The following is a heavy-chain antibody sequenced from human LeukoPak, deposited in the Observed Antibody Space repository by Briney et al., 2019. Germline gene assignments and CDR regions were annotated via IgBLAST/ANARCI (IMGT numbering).Heavy chain of an antibody. V-gene: IGHV3-30*03. CDR1: GFTFSSYG. CDR3: ATRNGGSYYYFDY. J-gene: IGHJ4*02. CDR2: ISYDGSNK. Sequence: HPGGSLRLSCAASGFTFSSYGMHWVRQAPGKGLEWAAVISYDGSNKYYADSVKGRFTISRDNSKNTLYLQMNSLRAEDTAVYYCATRNGGSYYYFDYWGQGTLVTVSS. D-gene: IGHD1-26*01.